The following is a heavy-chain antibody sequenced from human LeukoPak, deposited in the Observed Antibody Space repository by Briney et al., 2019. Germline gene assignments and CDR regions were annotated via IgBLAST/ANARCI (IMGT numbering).Heavy chain of an antibody. V-gene: IGHV4-61*05. D-gene: IGHD6-19*01. Sequence: SETLSLTCTVSGGSISSSSYYWGWIRQPPGRGLEWIGYISYSGGTNYNPSLKSRVTISLDTPNNQFSLKLGSVTTADTAVYYCARGGGWSPYYFDYWGQGILVTVSS. CDR2: ISYSGGT. CDR3: ARGGGWSPYYFDY. J-gene: IGHJ4*02. CDR1: GGSISSSSYY.